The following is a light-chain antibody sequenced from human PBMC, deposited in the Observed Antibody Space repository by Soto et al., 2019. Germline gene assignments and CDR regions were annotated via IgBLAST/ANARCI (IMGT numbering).Light chain of an antibody. J-gene: IGKJ1*01. CDR3: QQRSDWPWT. Sequence: IVYTQSPCTLSLSPGERATLSCRASQSVSSSYLAWYQQKRGQAPRLLIYDVSNRATGIPARFSGGGSGTDFTLTISNLEPEDFAVYYCQQRSDWPWTFGQGTKVDI. CDR2: DVS. CDR1: QSVSSSY. V-gene: IGKV3D-20*02.